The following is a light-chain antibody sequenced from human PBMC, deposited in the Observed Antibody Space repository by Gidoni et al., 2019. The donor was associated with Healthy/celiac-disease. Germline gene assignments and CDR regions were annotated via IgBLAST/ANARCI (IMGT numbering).Light chain of an antibody. CDR1: QSVSSSN. CDR2: GAS. CDR3: QQYGSSPIT. V-gene: IGKV3-20*01. J-gene: IGKJ5*01. Sequence: DIVLTQSPGTLSLSPGERATLACRASQSVSSSNLAWYQQKPRQAPRLLIHGASSRATGIPDRFSGSGSGTDFTLTISRLEPEDFAVYYCQQYGSSPITFGQGTRLEIK.